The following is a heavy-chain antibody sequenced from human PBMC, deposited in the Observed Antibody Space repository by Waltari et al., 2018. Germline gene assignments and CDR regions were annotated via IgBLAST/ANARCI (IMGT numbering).Heavy chain of an antibody. CDR3: ARHTGYSSSWYPYYYDYYMDV. CDR1: GGSISSYY. J-gene: IGHJ6*03. V-gene: IGHV4-59*01. CDR2: IYYSGST. Sequence: QVQLQESGPGLVKPSETLSLTCTVSGGSISSYYWSWIRQPPGKGLEWIGYIYYSGSTNYNPCLKSRVTISVDTSKNQFSLKLSSVTAADTAVYYCARHTGYSSSWYPYYYDYYMDVWGKGTTVTISS. D-gene: IGHD6-13*01.